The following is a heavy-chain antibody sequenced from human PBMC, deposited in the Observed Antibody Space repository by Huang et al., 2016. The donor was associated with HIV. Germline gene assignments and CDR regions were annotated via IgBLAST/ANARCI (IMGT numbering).Heavy chain of an antibody. CDR1: GYTFTSYG. V-gene: IGHV1-18*01. J-gene: IGHJ4*02. D-gene: IGHD4-4*01. CDR2: VSSYTGNT. CDR3: ARVDGYSNFLHFDY. Sequence: QVQLVQSGAEVKKPGASVKVSCKASGYTFTSYGINWVRQAPGQGLEWMGWVSSYTGNTNYARKFQGRVTMSTDTSTNTAYMELRSMRSDDTAVFYCARVDGYSNFLHFDYWGQGTLVTVSS.